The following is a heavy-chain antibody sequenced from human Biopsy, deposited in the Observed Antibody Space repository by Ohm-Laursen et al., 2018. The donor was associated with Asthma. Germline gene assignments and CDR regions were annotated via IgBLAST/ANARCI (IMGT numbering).Heavy chain of an antibody. V-gene: IGHV3-23*01. Sequence: GSLRLSCAAARFTYEMHWVRQAPGKGLEWVSSITGSGGFTYYADFVKGRFTISRDKSENTLYLQMNSLRAEDTAVYYCAKDERLYYGSDSKYMQPVPLGDWGQGTLVIVSA. CDR1: RFTYE. J-gene: IGHJ4*02. D-gene: IGHD3-10*01. CDR3: AKDERLYYGSDSKYMQPVPLGD. CDR2: ITGSGGFT.